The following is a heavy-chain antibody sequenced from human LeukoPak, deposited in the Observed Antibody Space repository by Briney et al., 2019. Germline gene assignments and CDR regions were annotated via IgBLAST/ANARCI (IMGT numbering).Heavy chain of an antibody. Sequence: GGSLRLSCAASGFTFSSYGMNWVRQAPGKGLEWVSGISGSGGSTYYADSVKGRFTISRDNSKNTLYLQMNSLRAEDTAVYYCAKDSIGTVATRKGVDYWGQGTLVTVSS. V-gene: IGHV3-23*01. CDR1: GFTFSSYG. J-gene: IGHJ4*02. D-gene: IGHD5-12*01. CDR3: AKDSIGTVATRKGVDY. CDR2: ISGSGGST.